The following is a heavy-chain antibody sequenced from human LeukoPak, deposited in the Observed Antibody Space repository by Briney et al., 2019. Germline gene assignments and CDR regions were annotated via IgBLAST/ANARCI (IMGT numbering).Heavy chain of an antibody. CDR1: GGSFSVYY. J-gene: IGHJ4*02. V-gene: IGHV4-34*09. CDR2: INYSGST. D-gene: IGHD4-23*01. Sequence: SETVSLTCAVYGGSFSVYYWTWIRQPPGKGLEWIGEINYSGSTNYHPSLKSRVTISVDTSKNQFSLKLSSVTAADTAVYYCARDKGGNSNFDYWGQGTLVTVSS. CDR3: ARDKGGNSNFDY.